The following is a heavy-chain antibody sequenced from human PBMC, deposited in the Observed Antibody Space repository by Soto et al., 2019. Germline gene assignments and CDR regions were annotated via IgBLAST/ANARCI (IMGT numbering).Heavy chain of an antibody. Sequence: VASVKVSCKASGYTFTSYYMHWVRQAPGQGLEWMGIINPSHSGTSYAQKFQGRVTMTRDTSTSTVHMELSSLRSEDTAVYYCARGMGLQWLVSSAFDVWGQGTMVT. J-gene: IGHJ3*01. CDR1: GYTFTSYY. V-gene: IGHV1-46*01. CDR3: ARGMGLQWLVSSAFDV. CDR2: INPSHSGT. D-gene: IGHD6-19*01.